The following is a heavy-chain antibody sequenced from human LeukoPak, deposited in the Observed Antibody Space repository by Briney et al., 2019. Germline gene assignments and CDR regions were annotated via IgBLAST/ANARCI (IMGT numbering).Heavy chain of an antibody. V-gene: IGHV4-61*02. CDR1: GGSISSSSYY. J-gene: IGHJ4*02. CDR2: IYTSGST. Sequence: TLSLTCTVSGGSISSSSYYWTWIRQPAGKGLEWIGRIYTSGSTNYNPSLKSRVTISIDTSKNQFSLKLSSVTAADTAVYYCATLGYSSGTDYWGLGTRVTVSS. D-gene: IGHD5-18*01. CDR3: ATLGYSSGTDY.